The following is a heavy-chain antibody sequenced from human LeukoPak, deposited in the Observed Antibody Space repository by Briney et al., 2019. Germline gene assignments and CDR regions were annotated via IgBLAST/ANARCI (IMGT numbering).Heavy chain of an antibody. CDR2: ISSNGGSS. CDR1: GFTFSAYA. D-gene: IGHD6-6*01. Sequence: GGSLRLSCSASGFTFSAYAMYWVRQAPGKGLEYVSGISSNGGSSFYSDSVKGRFTISRDNAKNTLYLQLNSLRPEDTAVYYCARDYSSWFDYWGQGTLVTVSS. J-gene: IGHJ4*02. V-gene: IGHV3-64*04. CDR3: ARDYSSWFDY.